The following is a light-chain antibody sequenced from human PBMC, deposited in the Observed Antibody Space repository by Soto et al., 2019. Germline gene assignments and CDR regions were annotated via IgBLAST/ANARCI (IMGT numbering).Light chain of an antibody. CDR1: QSFSSSN. J-gene: IGKJ4*01. Sequence: EGVLTQSPGTLSLSPGERATLSCRASQSFSSSNLAWYQHKPGQPPKLIVYSASRRATGIPDRFSGSGSGTDFTLTISRLEPEDFALYYCQRYGGSPPVTFGGGTKWIS. CDR3: QRYGGSPPVT. V-gene: IGKV3-20*01. CDR2: SAS.